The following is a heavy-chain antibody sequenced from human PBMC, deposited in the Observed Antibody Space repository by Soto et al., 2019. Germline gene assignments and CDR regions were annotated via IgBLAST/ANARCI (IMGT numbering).Heavy chain of an antibody. V-gene: IGHV3-23*01. CDR3: ARDPYSSSWYRPSGFDY. D-gene: IGHD6-13*01. Sequence: GGSLRLSCAASGFTFSAYTMNWVRQAPGKGLEWVSGLVGSGDTIYYAASVRGRFTISRDNSKNTLFLQMNSLRAEDTALYYCARDPYSSSWYRPSGFDYWGQGTLVTVSS. CDR2: LVGSGDTI. CDR1: GFTFSAYT. J-gene: IGHJ4*02.